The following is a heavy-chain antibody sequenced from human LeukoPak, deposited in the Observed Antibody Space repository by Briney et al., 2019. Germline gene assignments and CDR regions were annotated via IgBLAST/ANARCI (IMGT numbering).Heavy chain of an antibody. V-gene: IGHV1-8*03. CDR2: MNPNSGNT. CDR3: ARIRWLGYDSSGYFRGIDP. D-gene: IGHD3-22*01. CDR1: GCTFTSYD. J-gene: IGHJ5*02. Sequence: ASVKVSCKASGCTFTSYDINWVRQATGQGLEWMGWMNPNSGNTGYAQKFQGRVTITRNTSISTAYMELSSLRAEDTAVYYCARIRWLGYDSSGYFRGIDPWGQGTLVTVSS.